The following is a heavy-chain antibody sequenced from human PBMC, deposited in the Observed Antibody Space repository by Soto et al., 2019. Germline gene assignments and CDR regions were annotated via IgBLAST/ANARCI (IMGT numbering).Heavy chain of an antibody. D-gene: IGHD3-9*01. V-gene: IGHV4-59*01. J-gene: IGHJ6*03. CDR2: IYYSGST. CDR3: ASYQDYYDFLTQTPPRYYYYYMDV. Sequence: SETLSLTCTVSGGSISSYYWSWIRQPPGKGLEWIGYIYYSGSTNYNPSLKSRVTISVDTSKNQFSLKLSSVTAADTAVYYCASYQDYYDFLTQTPPRYYYYYMDVWGKGTTVTVSS. CDR1: GGSISSYY.